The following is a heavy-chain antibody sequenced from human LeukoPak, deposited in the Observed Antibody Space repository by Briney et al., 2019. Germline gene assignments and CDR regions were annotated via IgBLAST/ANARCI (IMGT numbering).Heavy chain of an antibody. J-gene: IGHJ4*02. Sequence: ASVKVSCKASGGTFSSYDISWVRQAPGQGLEWMGWINTNTGNPTYAQGFTGRFVFSLDTSVSTAYLQISSLKAEDTAVYYCARDVDIVVVVAAPGFDYWGQGTLVTVSS. D-gene: IGHD2-15*01. CDR3: ARDVDIVVVVAAPGFDY. CDR1: GGTFSSYD. V-gene: IGHV7-4-1*02. CDR2: INTNTGNP.